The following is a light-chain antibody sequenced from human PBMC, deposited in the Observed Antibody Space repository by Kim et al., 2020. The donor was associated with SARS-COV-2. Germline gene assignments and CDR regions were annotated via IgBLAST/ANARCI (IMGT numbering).Light chain of an antibody. J-gene: IGKJ2*01. CDR1: QSVSNSF. V-gene: IGKV3-20*01. CDR2: GAS. Sequence: APGERATLSCSASQSVSNSFLAWYRPRPGQAPSLLICGASTRATGIPDRFSGSGSGTDFTLTISRLGPEDFAVYYCQQYGTTPYTFGQGTKLEI. CDR3: QQYGTTPYT.